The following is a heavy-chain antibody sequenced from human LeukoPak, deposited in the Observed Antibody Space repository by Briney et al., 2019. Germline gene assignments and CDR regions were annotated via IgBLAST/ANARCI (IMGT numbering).Heavy chain of an antibody. Sequence: PSETLSLSCTVSGGSISSYYWSWIRQPPGKGLEWMGYIYYSGSTNYNPSLKSRVTISVDTSKNQFSLKLSSVTAADTAVYYCARLEIGSYGPIDYWGQGTLVTVSS. CDR3: ARLEIGSYGPIDY. V-gene: IGHV4-59*08. CDR1: GGSISSYY. CDR2: IYYSGST. J-gene: IGHJ4*02. D-gene: IGHD3-10*01.